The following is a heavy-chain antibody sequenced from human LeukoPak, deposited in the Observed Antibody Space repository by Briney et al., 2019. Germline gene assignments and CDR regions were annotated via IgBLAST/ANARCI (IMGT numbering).Heavy chain of an antibody. CDR2: IKQDGSEK. V-gene: IGHV3-7*01. CDR1: GFTFSSYW. J-gene: IGHJ4*02. Sequence: GGSLRLSCAASGFTFSSYWMSWVRQAPGKGLEWVANIKQDGSEKYYVDSVKGRFTISRDNAKNSLYLQMNSLRAEDTAVYYCARAITGIAAAGTRAFLDYWGQGTPVIVSS. D-gene: IGHD6-13*01. CDR3: ARAITGIAAAGTRAFLDY.